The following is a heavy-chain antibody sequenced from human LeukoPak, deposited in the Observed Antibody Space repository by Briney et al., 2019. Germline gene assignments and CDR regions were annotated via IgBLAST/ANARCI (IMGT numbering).Heavy chain of an antibody. CDR1: GGSFSGYY. CDR3: ARLAAAH. Sequence: PSETLSLTCAVYGGSFSGYYWSWIRQPPGKGLEWIGEINHSGSTNYNPSLKSRVTISVDTSKNQFSLKLSSVTAADTAVYYCARLAAAHWGQGTLVTVSS. CDR2: INHSGST. J-gene: IGHJ4*02. D-gene: IGHD6-13*01. V-gene: IGHV4-34*01.